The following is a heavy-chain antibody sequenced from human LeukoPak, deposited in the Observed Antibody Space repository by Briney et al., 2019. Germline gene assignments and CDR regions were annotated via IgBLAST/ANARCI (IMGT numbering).Heavy chain of an antibody. CDR1: GGSISSYY. J-gene: IGHJ4*02. D-gene: IGHD3-10*01. V-gene: IGHV4-59*01. CDR2: IYYSGST. CDR3: ARGGSYYGSGSYYH. Sequence: SETLSLTCTVSGGSISSYYWSWIRQPPGKGLEWIGYIYYSGSTNYNPSLKSRVTISVDTSKNQFSLKLSSVTAADTAVYYCARGGSYYGSGSYYHWGQGTLVTVSS.